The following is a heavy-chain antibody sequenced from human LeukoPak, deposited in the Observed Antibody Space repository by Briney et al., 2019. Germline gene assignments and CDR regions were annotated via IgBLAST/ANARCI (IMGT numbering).Heavy chain of an antibody. CDR3: ARQSGSTSYYYDMDV. D-gene: IGHD1-26*01. V-gene: IGHV4-39*01. J-gene: IGHJ6*02. CDR1: GGSISSSGYY. Sequence: PSDTLSLTCTFSGGSISSSGYYSGWIRQPPGKGLEWIGSIYYSGSTHYNPSLKSRVTISVDTSKNHFSLKLSSVTAADTAVYYCARQSGSTSYYYDMDVWGRGTTVTVSS. CDR2: IYYSGST.